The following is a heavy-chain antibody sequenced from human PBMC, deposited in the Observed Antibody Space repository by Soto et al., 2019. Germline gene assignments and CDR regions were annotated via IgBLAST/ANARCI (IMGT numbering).Heavy chain of an antibody. V-gene: IGHV3-48*01. CDR3: ARDQGYCSGGSCYYSPADAFDI. CDR1: GFTFSSYS. J-gene: IGHJ3*02. CDR2: ISSSSSTI. Sequence: GGSLRLSCGASGFTFSSYSMNWVRQAPGKGLEWVSYISSSSSTIYYADSVKGRFSISRDNAKNSLYLQMNSLRAEDTAVYYSARDQGYCSGGSCYYSPADAFDIWGQGTMVTVSS. D-gene: IGHD2-15*01.